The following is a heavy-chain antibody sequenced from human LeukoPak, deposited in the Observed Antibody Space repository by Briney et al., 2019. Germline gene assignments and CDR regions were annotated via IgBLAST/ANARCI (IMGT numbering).Heavy chain of an antibody. Sequence: PSETLSLTCAVYGGSFSGYYWSWIRQPPGKGLEWIGEINHSGSTNYNPSLKSRVTIPVDTSKNQFSLKLSSVTAADTAVYYCARGVGDFWSGYYFDYWGQGTLVTVSS. V-gene: IGHV4-34*01. D-gene: IGHD3-3*01. CDR3: ARGVGDFWSGYYFDY. CDR1: GGSFSGYY. CDR2: INHSGST. J-gene: IGHJ4*02.